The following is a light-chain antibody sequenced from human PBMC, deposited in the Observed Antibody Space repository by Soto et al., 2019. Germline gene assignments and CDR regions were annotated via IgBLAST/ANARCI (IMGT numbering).Light chain of an antibody. V-gene: IGKV3-15*01. CDR3: QQYNNWPFT. Sequence: EIVMTQSPATLSVSPGERATLSCRASQSVSSNLAWYQQKPGQAPRLLIYGASTRATVIPARFSGSGSGTEFTLTISSLQSEDFAVYYCQQYNNWPFTFGPGTTVDIK. CDR2: GAS. CDR1: QSVSSN. J-gene: IGKJ3*01.